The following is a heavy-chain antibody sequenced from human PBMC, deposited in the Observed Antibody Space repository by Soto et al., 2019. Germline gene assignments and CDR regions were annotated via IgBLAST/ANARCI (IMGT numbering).Heavy chain of an antibody. Sequence: GGSLRLSCAASGFTFSSYAMHWVRQAPGKGLEWVAVISYDGSNKYYADSVKGRFTISRDNSKNTLYLQMNSLRAEDTAVYYCARDVVVTAIRFFPIRYFDYWGQGTLVTVSS. V-gene: IGHV3-30-3*01. J-gene: IGHJ4*02. CDR1: GFTFSSYA. D-gene: IGHD2-21*02. CDR2: ISYDGSNK. CDR3: ARDVVVTAIRFFPIRYFDY.